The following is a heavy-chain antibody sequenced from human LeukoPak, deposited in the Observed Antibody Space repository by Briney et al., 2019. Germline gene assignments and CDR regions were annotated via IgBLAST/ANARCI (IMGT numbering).Heavy chain of an antibody. CDR2: IRYDGSNK. CDR3: ARELTRGEYFDY. D-gene: IGHD2-21*01. J-gene: IGHJ4*02. Sequence: GGSLRLSCAASGFTFSSYGMHWVRQAPGKGLEWVAFIRYDGSNKYYADSVKGRFTISRDNSKNTLYLQMNSLRAEDTAVYYCARELTRGEYFDYWGQGTLVTVSS. CDR1: GFTFSSYG. V-gene: IGHV3-30*02.